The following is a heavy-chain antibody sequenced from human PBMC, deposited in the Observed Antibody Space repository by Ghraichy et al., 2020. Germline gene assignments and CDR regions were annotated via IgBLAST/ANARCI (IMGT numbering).Heavy chain of an antibody. D-gene: IGHD3-10*01. CDR1: GGSISGGSFSSGYYY. CDR2: IFDTGTT. Sequence: SETLSLTCTVSGGSISGGSFSSGYYYWSWIRQHPGKGLEWIGYIFDTGTTYYNPSLKGRVTISADASQNQISLRLTSVTSADTAVYYCASKVYGSVGMDVWGQGSTVTVSS. V-gene: IGHV4-31*03. J-gene: IGHJ6*02. CDR3: ASKVYGSVGMDV.